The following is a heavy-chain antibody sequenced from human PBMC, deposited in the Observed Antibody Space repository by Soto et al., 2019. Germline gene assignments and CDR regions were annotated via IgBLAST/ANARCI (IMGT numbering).Heavy chain of an antibody. CDR3: FRARGGFSASHGMDV. D-gene: IGHD1-26*01. J-gene: IGHJ6*01. Sequence: PSETPSLTCAVYDWSFSGYYWSWIRQPPGKGLEWIGEINHSGSTNYNPSLKSRVTISVDTSKNQFSLKLSSVTAADTAVYYCFRARGGFSASHGMDVWGQGSPVNVS. V-gene: IGHV4-34*01. CDR2: INHSGST. CDR1: DWSFSGYY.